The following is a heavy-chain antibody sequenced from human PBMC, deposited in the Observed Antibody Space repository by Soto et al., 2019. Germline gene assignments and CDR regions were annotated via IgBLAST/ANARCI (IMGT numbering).Heavy chain of an antibody. CDR2: ISHDGSDK. CDR3: ARDGSIFGVVIYYYGMDV. J-gene: IGHJ6*02. V-gene: IGHV3-30*03. Sequence: HPGGSLRLSCAASGFPFGDFGMHWLRQAPGKGLEWVAVISHDGSDKFYADSVKARFTISRDNSKNTLYLQMNSLRAEDTAVYYCARDGSIFGVVIYYYGMDVWGQGTTVTVSS. CDR1: GFPFGDFG. D-gene: IGHD3-3*01.